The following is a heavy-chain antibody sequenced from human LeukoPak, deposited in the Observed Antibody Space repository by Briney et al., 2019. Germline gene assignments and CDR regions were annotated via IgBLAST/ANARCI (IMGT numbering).Heavy chain of an antibody. D-gene: IGHD3-22*01. J-gene: IGHJ4*02. CDR3: ARHPTGYDSSGYYG. V-gene: IGHV1-69*13. CDR2: IIPIFGTA. Sequence: SVKVSCKASGGTFSSYAISWVRQAPGQGLEWMGGIIPIFGTANYAQKFQGRVTITADESTSTAYMELSSLRSEDTAVYYCARHPTGYDSSGYYGWGQGTLVTVSS. CDR1: GGTFSSYA.